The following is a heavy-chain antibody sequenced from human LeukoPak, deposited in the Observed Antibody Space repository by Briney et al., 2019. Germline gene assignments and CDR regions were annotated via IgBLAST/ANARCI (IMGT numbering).Heavy chain of an antibody. CDR3: AKSRTRSSWIDY. CDR2: ISGSGGST. CDR1: GFTFSSYA. J-gene: IGHJ4*02. V-gene: IGHV3-23*01. Sequence: GASLRLSCAASGFTFSSYAMSWVRQAPGKGLEWVSAISGSGGSTYYAYSVKGRFTISRDNSKNALYLQMNSLRAEDTAVYYCAKSRTRSSWIDYWGQGTLVTVSS. D-gene: IGHD6-13*01.